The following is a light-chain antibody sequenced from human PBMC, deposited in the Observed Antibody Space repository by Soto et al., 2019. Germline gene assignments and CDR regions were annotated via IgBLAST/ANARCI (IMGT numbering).Light chain of an antibody. CDR3: QQSYSTPIT. Sequence: DSQMTESPSSLSASVGDRVTITCRASQSISSYLNWYQQKPGKAPKVLIYAASNLQSGVPSRFSGSGSGTDFTLTISSLQPEDFATYYCQQSYSTPITFGQGTRLEIK. V-gene: IGKV1-39*01. CDR2: AAS. J-gene: IGKJ5*01. CDR1: QSISSY.